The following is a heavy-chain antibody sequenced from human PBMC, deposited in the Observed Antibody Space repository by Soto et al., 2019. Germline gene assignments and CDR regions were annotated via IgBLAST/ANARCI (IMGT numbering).Heavy chain of an antibody. CDR3: ARDRWSSSWYFDKWFDP. Sequence: SQTLSLTCAISGDSVSSNSAAWNWIRQSPSRGLEWLGRTYYRSKWYNDYAVSVKSRITIHPDTSKNQFSLQLNSVTPEDTAVYYCARDRWSSSWYFDKWFDPWGQGTLVTVSS. D-gene: IGHD6-13*01. CDR2: TYYRSKWYN. J-gene: IGHJ5*02. V-gene: IGHV6-1*01. CDR1: GDSVSSNSAA.